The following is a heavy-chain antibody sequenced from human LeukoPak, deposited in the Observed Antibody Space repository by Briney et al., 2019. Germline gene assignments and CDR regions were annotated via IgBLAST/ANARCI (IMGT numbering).Heavy chain of an antibody. Sequence: GGSLGLSCAASGFTFSDYYMSWIRQAPGKGLEWVSYISSSGSTIYYADSVKGRFTISRDNAKNSLYLQMNSLRAEDTAVYYCARDYALLYRDDWGQGTLVTVSS. V-gene: IGHV3-11*01. CDR3: ARDYALLYRDD. J-gene: IGHJ4*02. CDR1: GFTFSDYY. D-gene: IGHD2-2*02. CDR2: ISSSGSTI.